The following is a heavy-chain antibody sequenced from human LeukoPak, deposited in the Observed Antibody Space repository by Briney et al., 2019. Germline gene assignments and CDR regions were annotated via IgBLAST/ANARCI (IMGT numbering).Heavy chain of an antibody. CDR3: ASTSREYYYDSSGKLSFDY. V-gene: IGHV4-30-4*01. CDR2: IYYSGST. J-gene: IGHJ4*02. CDR1: GGSISSGDYY. D-gene: IGHD3-22*01. Sequence: SETLSLTCTVSGGSISSGDYYWSWIRQPPGKGLEWIGYIYYSGSTYYNPSLKSRVTISVDTSENQFSLKLSSVTAADTAVYYCASTSREYYYDSSGKLSFDYWGQGTLVTVSS.